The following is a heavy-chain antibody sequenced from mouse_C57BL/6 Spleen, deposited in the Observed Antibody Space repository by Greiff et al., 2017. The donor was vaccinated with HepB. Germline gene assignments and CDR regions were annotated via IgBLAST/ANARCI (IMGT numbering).Heavy chain of an antibody. CDR1: GYTFTSYW. CDR2: IDPSDSET. V-gene: IGHV1-52*01. CDR3: ARGGYGNPFAY. D-gene: IGHD2-1*01. Sequence: QQPGAELVRPGSSVKLSCKASGYTFTSYWMHWVKQRPIQGLEWIGNIDPSDSETHYNQKFKDKATLTVDKSSSTAYMQLSSLTSEDSAVYYCARGGYGNPFAYWGQGTLVTVSA. J-gene: IGHJ3*01.